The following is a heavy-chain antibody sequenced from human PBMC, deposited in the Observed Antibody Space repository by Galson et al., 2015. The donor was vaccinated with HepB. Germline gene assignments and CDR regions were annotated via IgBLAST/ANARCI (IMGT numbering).Heavy chain of an antibody. CDR1: GYTFTGYY. CDR2: INPNSGGT. J-gene: IGHJ5*02. CDR3: ARTPYSSGLRWFDP. D-gene: IGHD6-19*01. V-gene: IGHV1-2*06. Sequence: SVKVSCKASGYTFTGYYMHWVRQAPGQGLEWTGRINPNSGGTNYAQKFQGRVTMTRDTSISTAYMELSRLRSDDTAVYYCARTPYSSGLRWFDPWGQGTLVTVSS.